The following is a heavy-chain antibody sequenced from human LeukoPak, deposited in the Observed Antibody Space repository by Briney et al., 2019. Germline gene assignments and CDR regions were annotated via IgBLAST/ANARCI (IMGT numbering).Heavy chain of an antibody. Sequence: SVKVSCKASGITFSYCTISWVRQAPGQGLEWMGRIIPIFGTADYAQKFQGRVTMTTDESTNTACMELSSLRSEDTAVYYCAREPVPRSSGLQYWGQGTLVTVSS. J-gene: IGHJ4*02. CDR1: GITFSYCT. D-gene: IGHD3-22*01. V-gene: IGHV1-69*05. CDR3: AREPVPRSSGLQY. CDR2: IIPIFGTA.